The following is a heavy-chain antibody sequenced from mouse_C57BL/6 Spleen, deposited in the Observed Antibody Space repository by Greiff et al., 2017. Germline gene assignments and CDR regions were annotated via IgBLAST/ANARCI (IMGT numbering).Heavy chain of an antibody. CDR1: GFSLTSYG. CDR3: ARNNYGNFYFDY. V-gene: IGHV2-2*01. D-gene: IGHD2-1*01. J-gene: IGHJ2*01. Sequence: VKLMESGPGLVQPSQSLSITCTVSGFSLTSYGVHWVRQSPGKGLEWLGVIWSGGSTDYNAAFISRLSISKDNSRSQVFFKMNSLQADDTAIYYCARNNYGNFYFDYWGQGTTLTVSS. CDR2: IWSGGST.